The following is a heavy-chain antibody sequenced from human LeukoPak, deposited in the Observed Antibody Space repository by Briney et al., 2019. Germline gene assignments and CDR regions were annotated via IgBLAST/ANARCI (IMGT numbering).Heavy chain of an antibody. V-gene: IGHV4-59*01. D-gene: IGHD3-10*01. CDR1: GGSISSYY. CDR3: ARAYYGSGNTYYFDY. CDR2: IYYSGST. Sequence: PSETLSLTCTVSGGSISSYYWSWIRQPPGKGLEWIGYIYYSGSTNYNPSLKSRVTISVDTSKNQFSLKLSSVTAADTAVYYCARAYYGSGNTYYFDYWGQGTLVTVSS. J-gene: IGHJ4*02.